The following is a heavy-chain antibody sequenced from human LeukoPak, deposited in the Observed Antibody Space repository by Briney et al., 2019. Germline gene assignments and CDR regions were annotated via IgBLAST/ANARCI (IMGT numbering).Heavy chain of an antibody. J-gene: IGHJ4*02. CDR2: IYYSGST. Sequence: SETLSLTCTVSGGSISSSSYYWGWIRQPPGKGLEWIGSIYYSGSTYYNPSLKSRVTISVDTSKNQFSLKLSSVTAADTAVYYCARTISSSWSSHFDYWGQGTLVTVSS. CDR3: ARTISSSWSSHFDY. CDR1: GGSISSSSYY. D-gene: IGHD6-13*01. V-gene: IGHV4-39*07.